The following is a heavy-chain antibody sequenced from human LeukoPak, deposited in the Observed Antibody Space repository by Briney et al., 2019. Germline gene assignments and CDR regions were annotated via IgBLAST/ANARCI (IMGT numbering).Heavy chain of an antibody. CDR2: IYYSGST. J-gene: IGHJ6*02. CDR1: GGSISSGGYY. V-gene: IGHV4-31*03. D-gene: IGHD2-2*01. CDR3: ARVVVVPAAIESYGMDV. Sequence: PSETLSLTCTVSGGSISSGGYYWSWIRQHPGKGLEWIGYIYYSGSTYYNPSLKSRVTISVDTSKNQFSLKLSSVTAADTAVYYCARVVVVPAAIESYGMDVWGQGTTVTVSS.